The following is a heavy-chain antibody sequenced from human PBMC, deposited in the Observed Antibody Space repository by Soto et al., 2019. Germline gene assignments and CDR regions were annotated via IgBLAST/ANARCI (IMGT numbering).Heavy chain of an antibody. J-gene: IGHJ6*02. D-gene: IGHD3-10*01. CDR1: GGSFSGYY. CDR3: ARGVGGFGDQYYGLDV. Sequence: QVQLQQWGAGLWKPSETLSLACAVYGGSFSGYYWSWIRQPPGKGLEWIGEINHSGTTNYNPSLKSRVTISVDTSKNQFSLRLSSMTAADTAAYYCARGVGGFGDQYYGLDVWGQGTTVTVSS. V-gene: IGHV4-34*01. CDR2: INHSGTT.